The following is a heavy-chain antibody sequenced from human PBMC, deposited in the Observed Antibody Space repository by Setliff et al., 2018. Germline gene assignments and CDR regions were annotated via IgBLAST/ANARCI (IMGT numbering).Heavy chain of an antibody. V-gene: IGHV4-39*02. CDR3: AREGRSSISGWYMDV. CDR2: INYSGIT. Sequence: PSETLSLTCTVSGGSISSSSYYWGWIRQPPGKGLEWIGSINYSGITYYSPSLKSRVTISVDTSKNQFSLNLTSVTAADTAVYFCAREGRSSISGWYMDVWGRGTTVTVSS. CDR1: GGSISSSSYY. D-gene: IGHD3-3*02. J-gene: IGHJ6*03.